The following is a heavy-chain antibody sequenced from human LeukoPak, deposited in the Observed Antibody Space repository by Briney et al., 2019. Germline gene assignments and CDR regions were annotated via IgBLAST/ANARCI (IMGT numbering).Heavy chain of an antibody. D-gene: IGHD4-11*01. CDR3: ARASSPYNWYFDL. J-gene: IGHJ2*01. Sequence: ASVKVPCKASGWSFSNHGICWVRQAPGQGLEWMGWIGADNGDTHYAQKLQGRVTMTTDTYTNTAYMDLRGLRSDDTAVYYCARASSPYNWYFDLWGRGTLVTVSS. CDR2: IGADNGDT. V-gene: IGHV1-18*01. CDR1: GWSFSNHG.